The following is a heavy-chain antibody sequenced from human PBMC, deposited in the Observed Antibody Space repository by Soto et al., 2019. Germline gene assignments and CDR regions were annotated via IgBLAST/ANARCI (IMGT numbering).Heavy chain of an antibody. CDR2: INHSGRT. D-gene: IGHD2-8*02. CDR1: GGSFSGYY. Sequence: SETLSLTCAVYGGSFSGYYWTWIRQPPGTGLEWIGEINHSGRTNYNPSLKSRVTISVDTSKNQFSLKLTSVTAADTAVYYCARDKITGLFDYWGQGTLVTVSS. J-gene: IGHJ4*02. V-gene: IGHV4-34*01. CDR3: ARDKITGLFDY.